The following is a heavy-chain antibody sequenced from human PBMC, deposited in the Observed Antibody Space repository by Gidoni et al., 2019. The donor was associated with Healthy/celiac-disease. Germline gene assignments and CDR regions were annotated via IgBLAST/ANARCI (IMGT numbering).Heavy chain of an antibody. CDR2: SIPIFGTA. J-gene: IGHJ4*02. Sequence: QVQLVQSGAEVKKPGSSVKVFCKASGGTFSSYAISWVRQAPGQGLEWMGGSIPIFGTANYAQKFQGRVTITADESTSTAYMELSSLRSEDTAVYYCAGGSAIFGVVIVPFDYWGQGTLVTVSS. CDR1: GGTFSSYA. CDR3: AGGSAIFGVVIVPFDY. D-gene: IGHD3-3*01. V-gene: IGHV1-69*01.